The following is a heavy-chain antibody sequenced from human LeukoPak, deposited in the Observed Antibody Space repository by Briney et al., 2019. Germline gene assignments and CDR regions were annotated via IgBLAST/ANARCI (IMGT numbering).Heavy chain of an antibody. CDR1: GFTFRGAA. Sequence: QPGGSLRLSCAVSGFTFRGAAMTWVRQAPGKGLEWVSLISSSGNNAYYADSVKGRFTISRDNSKNTLSLQMNSLRVEDMAIYYCAKDIQLSTWGLGTRVTVSS. CDR3: AKDIQLST. J-gene: IGHJ3*01. V-gene: IGHV3-23*01. CDR2: ISSSGNNA. D-gene: IGHD5-24*01.